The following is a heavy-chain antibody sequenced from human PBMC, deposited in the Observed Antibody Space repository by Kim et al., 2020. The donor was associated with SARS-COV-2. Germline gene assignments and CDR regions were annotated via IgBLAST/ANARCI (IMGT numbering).Heavy chain of an antibody. Sequence: GGSLRLSCAASGFTVSSNYMSWVRQAPGKGLEWVSVIYSGGSTYYADSVKGRFTISRDNSKNTLYLQMNSLRAEDTAVYYCAREADSSGGVDPWGQGTLVTVSS. V-gene: IGHV3-53*01. CDR3: AREADSSGGVDP. CDR2: IYSGGST. J-gene: IGHJ5*02. D-gene: IGHD6-19*01. CDR1: GFTVSSNY.